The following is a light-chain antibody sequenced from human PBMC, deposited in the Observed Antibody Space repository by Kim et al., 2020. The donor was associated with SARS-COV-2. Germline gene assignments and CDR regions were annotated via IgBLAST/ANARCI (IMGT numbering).Light chain of an antibody. J-gene: IGKJ1*01. CDR3: QKYDHSRT. Sequence: EIVLTQSPGTLSLSPGERASLSCRASQTVSRNHLAWYQQKPGQAPRLLIYGASSRATGIPDRFSGSGSGTDFTLTITRLEPEDFAVYSCQKYDHSRTFGQETKMEIK. CDR2: GAS. V-gene: IGKV3-20*01. CDR1: QTVSRNH.